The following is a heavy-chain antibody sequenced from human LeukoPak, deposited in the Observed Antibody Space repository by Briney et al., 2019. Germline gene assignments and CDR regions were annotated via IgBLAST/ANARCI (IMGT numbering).Heavy chain of an antibody. CDR2: INPNSGGT. CDR3: ARGGQLVGYNWFDP. CDR1: GYTFTGYY. D-gene: IGHD6-13*01. J-gene: IGHJ5*02. V-gene: IGHV1-2*02. Sequence: GASVKVSCKASGYTFTGYYMHWVRQAPGQGLEGMGWINPNSGGTNYAQKFQGRVTMTRDTSISTAYMELSRLRSDDTAVYYCARGGQLVGYNWFDPWGQGTLVTVSS.